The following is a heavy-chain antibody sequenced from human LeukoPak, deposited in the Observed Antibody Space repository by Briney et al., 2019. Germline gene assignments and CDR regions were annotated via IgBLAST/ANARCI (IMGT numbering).Heavy chain of an antibody. D-gene: IGHD2-2*01. CDR2: IWYDGSNK. J-gene: IGHJ6*02. CDR1: GFTFSSYG. Sequence: GRSLRLSCAASGFTFSSYGMHWVRQAPGKGLEWVALIWYDGSNKYYTDSVKGRLTISRDNSKNTLYLQMNSLRAEDTAVYYCARDSCSSTSCHNYYGMDVWGQGTTVTVSS. V-gene: IGHV3-33*01. CDR3: ARDSCSSTSCHNYYGMDV.